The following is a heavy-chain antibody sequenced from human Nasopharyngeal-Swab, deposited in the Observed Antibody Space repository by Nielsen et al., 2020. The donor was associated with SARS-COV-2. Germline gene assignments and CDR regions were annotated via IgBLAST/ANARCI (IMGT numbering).Heavy chain of an antibody. CDR3: ARDTMVRGVIKLVYYYYGMDV. V-gene: IGHV3-11*04. D-gene: IGHD3-10*01. CDR2: ISSSGSTI. J-gene: IGHJ6*02. Sequence: GESLKISCAASGFTFSDYYMSWIRQAPGKGLEWVSYISSSGSTIYYADSVKGRFTISRDNAKNSLYLQMNSLRAEDTAVYYCARDTMVRGVIKLVYYYYGMDVWGQGTTVTVSS. CDR1: GFTFSDYY.